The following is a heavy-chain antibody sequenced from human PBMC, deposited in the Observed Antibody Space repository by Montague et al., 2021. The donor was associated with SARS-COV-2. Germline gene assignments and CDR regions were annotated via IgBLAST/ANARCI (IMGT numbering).Heavy chain of an antibody. CDR3: ARQPVLRYFDWLPWFGGMDV. CDR2: INHSGST. D-gene: IGHD3-9*01. V-gene: IGHV4-34*01. Sequence: SETLSLTCAVYGESVSGYYWSWIRQPPEKGLEWIGEINHSGSTDYNPSLESRVTISVHTSRNQFSLDLSSVTAADTAVYYCARQPVLRYFDWLPWFGGMDVWGQGTTVTVSS. J-gene: IGHJ6*02. CDR1: GESVSGYY.